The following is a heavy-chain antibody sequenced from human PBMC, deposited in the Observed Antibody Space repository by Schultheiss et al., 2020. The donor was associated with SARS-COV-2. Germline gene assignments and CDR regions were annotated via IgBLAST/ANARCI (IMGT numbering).Heavy chain of an antibody. J-gene: IGHJ5*02. CDR1: GFAFSSYG. CDR2: IWYDGSNK. Sequence: GGSLRLSCAASGFAFSSYGMHWVRQAPGKGLEWVAVIWYDGSNKYYADSVKGRFTISRDNSKNTLYLQMNNLRAEDTAVYYCAKEMSTIPAQNWFDHWGQGTLVTVSS. CDR3: AKEMSTIPAQNWFDH. D-gene: IGHD5/OR15-5a*01. V-gene: IGHV3-33*06.